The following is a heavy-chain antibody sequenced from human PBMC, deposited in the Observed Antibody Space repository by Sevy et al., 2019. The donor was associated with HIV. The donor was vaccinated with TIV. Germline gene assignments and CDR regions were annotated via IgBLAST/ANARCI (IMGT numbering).Heavy chain of an antibody. J-gene: IGHJ4*02. CDR3: AKALDSSGYLVLDY. CDR1: GFSFSRFW. Sequence: GGSLRLSCAASGFSFSRFWMHWVRQAPGKGLEWVSGISWNSGSIGYADSVKGRFTISRDNAKNSLYLQMNSLRAEDTALYYCAKALDSSGYLVLDYWGQGTLVTVSS. CDR2: ISWNSGSI. V-gene: IGHV3-9*01. D-gene: IGHD3-22*01.